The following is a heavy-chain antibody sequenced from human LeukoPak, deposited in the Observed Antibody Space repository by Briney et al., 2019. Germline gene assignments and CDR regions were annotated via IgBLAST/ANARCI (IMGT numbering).Heavy chain of an antibody. D-gene: IGHD1-1*01. CDR1: GFTFSDYY. CDR3: AKLSIAGPNIDY. CDR2: ISGSGGST. Sequence: GGSLRLSCAASGFTFSDYYMSWIRQAPGKGLEWVSAISGSGGSTYYADSVKGRFTISRDNSKNTLYLQMNSLRAEDTAVYYCAKLSIAGPNIDYWGQGTLVTVSS. J-gene: IGHJ4*02. V-gene: IGHV3-23*01.